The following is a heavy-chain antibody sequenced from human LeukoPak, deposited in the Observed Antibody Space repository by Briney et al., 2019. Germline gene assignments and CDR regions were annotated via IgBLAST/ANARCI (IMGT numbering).Heavy chain of an antibody. CDR2: ISGSGGST. Sequence: PEGALRLSCGASGFTFSSYAMHWVRQAPGKGLEWGSAISGSGGSTYYADSVKGRFTISRDNSKNTLYLQMNSLRAEDTAVYYCAKSYDYGDYVPIDYWGQGTLVTVSS. CDR1: GFTFSSYA. CDR3: AKSYDYGDYVPIDY. J-gene: IGHJ4*02. D-gene: IGHD4-17*01. V-gene: IGHV3-23*01.